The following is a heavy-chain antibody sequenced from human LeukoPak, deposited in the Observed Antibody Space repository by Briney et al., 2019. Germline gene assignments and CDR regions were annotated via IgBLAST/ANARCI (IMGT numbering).Heavy chain of an antibody. CDR2: ISAYNGNT. D-gene: IGHD2-15*01. CDR3: AREILLNDAFDI. V-gene: IGHV1-18*01. Sequence: ASVKVSCKASGYTFTSYGISWVRQAPGQGLEWTGWISAYNGNTNYAQKLQGRVTMTTDTSTSTAYMELRSLRSDDTAVYYCAREILLNDAFDIWGQGTMVTVSS. CDR1: GYTFTSYG. J-gene: IGHJ3*02.